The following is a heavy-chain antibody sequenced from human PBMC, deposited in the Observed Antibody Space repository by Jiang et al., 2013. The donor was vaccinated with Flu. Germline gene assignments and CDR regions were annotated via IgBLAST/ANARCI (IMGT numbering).Heavy chain of an antibody. V-gene: IGHV3-23*01. CDR3: AKHRGFTVTTGPVYFLDY. CDR2: ISGSGNT. J-gene: IGHJ4*02. CDR1: GFTFSSYA. Sequence: VQLLESGGGLVQPGGSLRLSCAASGFTFSSYAMSWVRQAPGKGLEWVSSISGSGNTSYADSVKGRFTISRDNSKSTLLLQMNSLRAEDTAVYYCAKHRGFTVTTGPVYFLDYWGQGTLVTVSS. D-gene: IGHD4-17*01.